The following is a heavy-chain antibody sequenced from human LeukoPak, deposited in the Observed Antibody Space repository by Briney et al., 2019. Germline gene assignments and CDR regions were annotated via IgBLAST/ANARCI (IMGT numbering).Heavy chain of an antibody. J-gene: IGHJ4*02. Sequence: ASVKVSCKASGYTFTSFYMHWVRQAPGQGLEWMGLINPSGGSTSYAQKFQGRVTMTRDTSTSTVHMELSSLRSEDTAVYYCARRKGDFSYPNEYYFDYWGQGTLVTVSS. V-gene: IGHV1-46*01. CDR1: GYTFTSFY. CDR3: ARRKGDFSYPNEYYFDY. D-gene: IGHD3-3*01. CDR2: INPSGGST.